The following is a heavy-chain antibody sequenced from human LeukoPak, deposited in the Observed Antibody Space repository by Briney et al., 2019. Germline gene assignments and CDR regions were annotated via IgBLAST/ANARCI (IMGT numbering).Heavy chain of an antibody. CDR1: GFTFNNYG. Sequence: PGGSLRLSCAASGFTFNNYGMHWVRQAPDKGLEWVAVIWYDGSNKYYADSVKGRFTISRDTSKNTLYLQMNSLRAEDTAVYYCARDSRDLDYSSSSGLGYWGQGTLVTVSS. D-gene: IGHD6-6*01. V-gene: IGHV3-33*01. CDR2: IWYDGSNK. CDR3: ARDSRDLDYSSSSGLGY. J-gene: IGHJ4*02.